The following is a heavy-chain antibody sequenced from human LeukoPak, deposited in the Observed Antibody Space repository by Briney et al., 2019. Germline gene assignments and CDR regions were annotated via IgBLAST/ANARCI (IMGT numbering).Heavy chain of an antibody. CDR1: GGTFSSYA. V-gene: IGHV1-69*13. CDR3: ARDHCTNGVCPYYFDY. D-gene: IGHD2-8*01. CDR2: IIPIFGTA. J-gene: IGHJ4*02. Sequence: ASVKVSCKASGGTFSSYAISWVRQAPGQGLEWMGGIIPIFGTASYAQKFQGRVTITADESTSTAYMELSSLRSEDTAVYYCARDHCTNGVCPYYFDYWGQGTLVTVSS.